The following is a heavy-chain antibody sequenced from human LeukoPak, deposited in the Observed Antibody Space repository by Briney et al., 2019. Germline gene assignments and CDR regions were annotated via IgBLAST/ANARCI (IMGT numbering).Heavy chain of an antibody. CDR2: IYSGGST. J-gene: IGHJ4*02. Sequence: GGSLRLSCAASGFTVSSNYMSWVRQAPGKGLEWVSVIYSGGSTYYADSVKGRFTISRDNSKNTLYLQMNSLRAEDTAVYYCARLIAAAGPFYWGQGTLVTVSS. V-gene: IGHV3-53*01. D-gene: IGHD6-13*01. CDR1: GFTVSSNY. CDR3: ARLIAAAGPFY.